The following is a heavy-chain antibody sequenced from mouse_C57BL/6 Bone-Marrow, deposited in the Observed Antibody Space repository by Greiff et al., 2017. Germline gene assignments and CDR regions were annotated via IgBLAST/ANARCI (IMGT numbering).Heavy chain of an antibody. D-gene: IGHD1-1*01. CDR2: IDPENGDT. J-gene: IGHJ2*01. V-gene: IGHV14-4*01. Sequence: EVQLQESGAELVRPGASVKLSCTASGFNIKDDYMHWVKPRPEQGLEWIGWIDPENGDTEYASKFQGKATITADTSTNTAYLQLISPTSEDTAVYYCTTSSYGDFWGQGNTLTVTS. CDR3: TTSSYGDF. CDR1: GFNIKDDY.